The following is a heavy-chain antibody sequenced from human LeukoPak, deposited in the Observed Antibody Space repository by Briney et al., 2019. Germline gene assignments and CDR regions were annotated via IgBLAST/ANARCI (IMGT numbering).Heavy chain of an antibody. CDR1: GGSTSSYY. CDR3: ARSRKYSTAYFAEADAFDI. J-gene: IGHJ3*02. D-gene: IGHD6-25*01. V-gene: IGHV4-59*12. Sequence: SETLSLTCTVSGGSTSSYYWSWIRQSPGKGLEWIGYIFNRGSTKYNPSLKSRVTISEDTSSNQLSLELSSVTAADTAVYYCARSRKYSTAYFAEADAFDIWGQGTMVTVSS. CDR2: IFNRGST.